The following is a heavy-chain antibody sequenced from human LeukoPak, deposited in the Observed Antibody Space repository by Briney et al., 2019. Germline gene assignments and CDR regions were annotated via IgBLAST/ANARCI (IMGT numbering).Heavy chain of an antibody. J-gene: IGHJ4*02. CDR2: IIPIFGIA. V-gene: IGHV1-69*04. D-gene: IGHD3-16*01. Sequence: SVKLSCKASGGTFSSYAISWVRQAPGQGLEWMGRIIPIFGIANYAQKFQGRVTITADKSTSTAYMELSSLRSEDTAVYYCARAVTLGNLYYFDYWGQGTLVTVSS. CDR1: GGTFSSYA. CDR3: ARAVTLGNLYYFDY.